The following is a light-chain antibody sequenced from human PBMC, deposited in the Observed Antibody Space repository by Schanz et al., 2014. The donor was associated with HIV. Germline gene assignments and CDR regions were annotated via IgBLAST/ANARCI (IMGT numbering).Light chain of an antibody. CDR2: GAS. CDR1: QSVTSNL. CDR3: QQRSNWPLFT. Sequence: ETVLTQSPGTLSLSPGERAALSCRASQSVTSNLLAWYQQKPGQAPRLLIFGASKRATGIPDRFSGSESGTDFTLTISRVEPEDYAVYYCQQRSNWPLFTFGPGTKVDIK. J-gene: IGKJ3*01. V-gene: IGKV3D-20*02.